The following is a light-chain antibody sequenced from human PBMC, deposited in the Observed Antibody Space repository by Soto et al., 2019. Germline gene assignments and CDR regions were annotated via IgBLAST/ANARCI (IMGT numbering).Light chain of an antibody. J-gene: IGKJ1*01. CDR1: QSVSSTY. CDR2: GAS. CDR3: QQYGSSCPRT. V-gene: IGKV3-20*01. Sequence: EIVLTQSPGALSLSPGERPTLSCRASQSVSSTYLAWYQQKPDHAPRLLIYGASSRATGIPDRVSGSVSGTDFTLTIRRLEPENFAVYYCQQYGSSCPRTFGQGTKVDIK.